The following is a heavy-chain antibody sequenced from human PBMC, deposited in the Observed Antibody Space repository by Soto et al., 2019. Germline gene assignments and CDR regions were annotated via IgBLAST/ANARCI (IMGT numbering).Heavy chain of an antibody. Sequence: SETLSLTCTVSGGSISSGGYCWTWIRQRPGKALEWIGHICHSGTIYYNPSLKSRVTISVDTSKNQFSLKLSSVTAADTAVYYCARRYGGNFDFWGQGTLVTVSS. CDR2: ICHSGTI. D-gene: IGHD1-26*01. CDR3: ARRYGGNFDF. J-gene: IGHJ4*02. CDR1: GGSISSGGYC. V-gene: IGHV4-61*08.